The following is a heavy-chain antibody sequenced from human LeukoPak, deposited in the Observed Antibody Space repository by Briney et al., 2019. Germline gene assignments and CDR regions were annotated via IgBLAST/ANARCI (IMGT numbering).Heavy chain of an antibody. CDR3: ARSWFSTGPADY. V-gene: IGHV4-39*01. CDR1: GDSISSSSYY. D-gene: IGHD6-13*01. Sequence: SGTLSLTCTVSGDSISSSSYYWGWIRRPPGKGLEWIGSIFHSGSTYYNPSLKSRVTISVDTSKNQFSLKLTSVTAADTAVYYCARSWFSTGPADYWGQGTLVTVSS. CDR2: IFHSGST. J-gene: IGHJ4*02.